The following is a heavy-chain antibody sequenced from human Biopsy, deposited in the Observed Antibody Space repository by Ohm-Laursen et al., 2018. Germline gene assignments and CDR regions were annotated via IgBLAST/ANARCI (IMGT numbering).Heavy chain of an antibody. D-gene: IGHD2-21*01. CDR3: ARESPLRLGVCGAIRCFKEVFGMDV. V-gene: IGHV1-46*01. Sequence: ASVQVSCKASGYNFRHYYINWVRKVPGQGLEWLGVVNPVAEATMYAQKFQDRITLTRDASTNTVYMDLTSLTSEDTAAYYCARESPLRLGVCGAIRCFKEVFGMDVWGQGTTVIVSS. J-gene: IGHJ6*02. CDR2: VNPVAEAT. CDR1: GYNFRHYY.